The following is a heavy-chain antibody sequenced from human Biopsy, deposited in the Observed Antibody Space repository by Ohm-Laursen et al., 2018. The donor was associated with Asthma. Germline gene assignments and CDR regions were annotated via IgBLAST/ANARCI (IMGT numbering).Heavy chain of an antibody. CDR2: LIPVLGTP. Sequence: ASVKVSCKASGDSFSNYAISWVRQAPGQGLEWMGGLIPVLGTPDHAQMFEGRVTITADESTSTAYMELSSLSSEDTALYYCARGPEYVRSSGALDYWGQGTLVTVSS. CDR3: ARGPEYVRSSGALDY. CDR1: GDSFSNYA. J-gene: IGHJ4*02. D-gene: IGHD2-2*01. V-gene: IGHV1-69*13.